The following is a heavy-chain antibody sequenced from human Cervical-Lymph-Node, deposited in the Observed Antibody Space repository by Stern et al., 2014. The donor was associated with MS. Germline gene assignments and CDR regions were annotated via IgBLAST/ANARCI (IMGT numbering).Heavy chain of an antibody. CDR2: INVYNGNT. Sequence: QLVQSGADVKKPGASVKVSCQTSGYTFSSYAIDWVRQAPGQGLEWMGRINVYNGNTEYAKKVQNRVTMTRDTSTSTVYMELRSLRFDDTAVYYCARDTSKGGSYFDFWGQGALVTVSS. V-gene: IGHV1-18*01. CDR3: ARDTSKGGSYFDF. J-gene: IGHJ4*02. D-gene: IGHD1-26*01. CDR1: GYTFSSYA.